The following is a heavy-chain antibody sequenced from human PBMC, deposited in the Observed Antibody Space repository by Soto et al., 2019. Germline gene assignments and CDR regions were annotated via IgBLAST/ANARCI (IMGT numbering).Heavy chain of an antibody. CDR2: ISGSGGST. Sequence: PGGSLRLSCAASGFTFSSYAMSWVRQAPGKGLEWVSAISGSGGSTYYADSVKGRSTISRDNSKNTLYLQMNSLRAEDTAVYYCAKDGIDSSGWLIDYWGQGTLVTVSS. V-gene: IGHV3-23*01. D-gene: IGHD6-19*01. CDR1: GFTFSSYA. J-gene: IGHJ4*02. CDR3: AKDGIDSSGWLIDY.